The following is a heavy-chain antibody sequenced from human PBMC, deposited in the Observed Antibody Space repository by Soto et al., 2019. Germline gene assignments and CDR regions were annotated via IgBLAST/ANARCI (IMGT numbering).Heavy chain of an antibody. CDR2: IYPGDSDT. CDR1: GYSFTSYW. Sequence: PGESLKISCKGSGYSFTSYWIGWVRQMPGKGLEWMGIIYPGDSDTRYSPSFQGQVTISADKSISTAYLQWSSLKASDTAMYYCARQVEYSSSWYLGYYYYYMDVWGKGTTVTVSS. V-gene: IGHV5-51*01. J-gene: IGHJ6*03. D-gene: IGHD6-13*01. CDR3: ARQVEYSSSWYLGYYYYYMDV.